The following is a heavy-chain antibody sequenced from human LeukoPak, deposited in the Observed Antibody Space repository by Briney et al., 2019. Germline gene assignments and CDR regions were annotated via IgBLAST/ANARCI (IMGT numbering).Heavy chain of an antibody. Sequence: PSGTLSLTCAVSGGSISSGGYYWSWIRQPPGKGLEWIGYIYHSGSTYYNPSLKSRVTISVDRSKNQFSLKLSSVTAADTAVYYCAREKGAVAGKFDYWGQGTLVTVSS. CDR1: GGSISSGGYY. V-gene: IGHV4-30-2*01. J-gene: IGHJ4*02. CDR3: AREKGAVAGKFDY. D-gene: IGHD6-19*01. CDR2: IYHSGST.